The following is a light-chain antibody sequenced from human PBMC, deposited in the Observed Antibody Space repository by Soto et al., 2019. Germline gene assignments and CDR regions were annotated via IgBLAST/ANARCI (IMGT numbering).Light chain of an antibody. CDR3: QQYNTYSRT. J-gene: IGKJ1*01. CDR1: QSLSSR. V-gene: IGKV1-5*01. CDR2: DVS. Sequence: DIQTTQSPSTLSASVGDRVTITCRASQSLSSRLAWYQEKPGKAPKLLIYDVSSLERGVPLRFSGSGSGTEFTLTISSLQPDDFATYYCQQYNTYSRTFGQGTKVDI.